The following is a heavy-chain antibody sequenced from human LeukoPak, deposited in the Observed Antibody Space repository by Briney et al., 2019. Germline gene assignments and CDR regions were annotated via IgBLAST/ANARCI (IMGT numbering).Heavy chain of an antibody. CDR2: ISSSSYI. V-gene: IGHV3-21*01. CDR1: GFTFSSYS. CDR3: ARRYCRGGSCYTFDY. Sequence: KPGGSLRLSCAASGFTFSSYSMNWVRQAPGKGLEWVSSISSSSYIYYADSVKGRFTISRDNAKNSLYLQMNSLRAEDTAVYYCARRYCRGGSCYTFDYWGQGTLVTVSS. D-gene: IGHD2-15*01. J-gene: IGHJ4*02.